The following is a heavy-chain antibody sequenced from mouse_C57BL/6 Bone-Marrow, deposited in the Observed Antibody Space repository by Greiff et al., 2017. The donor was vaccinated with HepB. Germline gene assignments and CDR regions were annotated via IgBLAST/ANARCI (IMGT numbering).Heavy chain of an antibody. D-gene: IGHD1-1*01. CDR2: ISNLAYSI. CDR1: GFTFSDYG. CDR3: ARKGDYYGSSYWYFDV. J-gene: IGHJ1*03. Sequence: EVHLVESGGGLVQPGGSLKLSCAASGFTFSDYGMAWVRQAPRKGPEWVAFISNLAYSIYYADTVTGRFTISRENAKNTQYLEMSSLRSEDTAMYYCARKGDYYGSSYWYFDVWGTGTTVTVSS. V-gene: IGHV5-15*01.